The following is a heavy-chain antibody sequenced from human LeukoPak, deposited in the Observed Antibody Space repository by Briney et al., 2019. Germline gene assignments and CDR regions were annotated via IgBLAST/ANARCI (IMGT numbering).Heavy chain of an antibody. CDR2: ISAYNGNT. Sequence: ASVKVSCKASGYTFTSYGISWVRQAPGQGLEWMGWISAYNGNTNYAQKLQGRVTMTTDTSTSTAYMELRSLRSDDTAVYYCASTQYYDFWSGYTELFDYWGQGTLVTVSS. D-gene: IGHD3-3*01. V-gene: IGHV1-18*01. J-gene: IGHJ4*02. CDR3: ASTQYYDFWSGYTELFDY. CDR1: GYTFTSYG.